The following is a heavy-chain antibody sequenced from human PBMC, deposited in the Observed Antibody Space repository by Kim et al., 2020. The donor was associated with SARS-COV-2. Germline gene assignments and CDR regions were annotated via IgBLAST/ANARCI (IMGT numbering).Heavy chain of an antibody. D-gene: IGHD5-12*01. Sequence: SVKVSCKASGGTFSSYAISWVRQAPGQGLEWMGGIIPIFGTANYAQKFQGRVTITADESTSTAYMELSSLRSEDTAVYYCARDGRYSGYDWDYWGQGTLVTVSS. CDR3: ARDGRYSGYDWDY. J-gene: IGHJ4*02. CDR2: IIPIFGTA. CDR1: GGTFSSYA. V-gene: IGHV1-69*13.